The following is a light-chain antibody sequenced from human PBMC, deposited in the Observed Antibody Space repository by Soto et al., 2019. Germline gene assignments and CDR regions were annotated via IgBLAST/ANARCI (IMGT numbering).Light chain of an antibody. CDR1: SSDVGGYNY. V-gene: IGLV2-14*01. CDR2: EVS. J-gene: IGLJ1*01. CDR3: SSYTSSSTYV. Sequence: QSVLTQPASVSGSPGQSITISCTGTSSDVGGYNYVSWYQQHPGKAPKLMIYEVSNRPSGVSNRFSGSKSGNTASLTISGLQAEDEAEYSCSSYTSSSTYVFGTGTKLTVL.